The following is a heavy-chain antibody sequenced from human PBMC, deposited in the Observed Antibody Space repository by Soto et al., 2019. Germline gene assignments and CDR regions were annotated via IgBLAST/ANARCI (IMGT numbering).Heavy chain of an antibody. V-gene: IGHV1-2*04. Sequence: QVQLVQSGVEVKNPGASVKVSCKASGYTFSAYYMHWVRQAPGQGLEWMGYIHPDSGDTNYAQKFQGWLTMTSDTSISTVYMELTRLKSDDTAVYYCTRRDSSWAFVIWGQGTMLTVSS. J-gene: IGHJ3*02. CDR2: IHPDSGDT. D-gene: IGHD2-21*02. CDR3: TRRDSSWAFVI. CDR1: GYTFSAYY.